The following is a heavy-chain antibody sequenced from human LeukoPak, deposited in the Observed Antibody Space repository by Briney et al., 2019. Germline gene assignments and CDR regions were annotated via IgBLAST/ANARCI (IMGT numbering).Heavy chain of an antibody. CDR2: ISYDGSNK. V-gene: IGHV3-30*18. J-gene: IGHJ4*02. CDR1: RFTFSSYG. CDR3: AKGKYSGYDLEPENFDY. Sequence: GGSLRLSCAASRFTFSSYGVHWVCQARGKGLEWVAVISYDGSNKYYADSVKGRFTISRDNSKNTLYLQMNSLRAEDTAVYYCAKGKYSGYDLEPENFDYWGQGTLVTVSS. D-gene: IGHD5-12*01.